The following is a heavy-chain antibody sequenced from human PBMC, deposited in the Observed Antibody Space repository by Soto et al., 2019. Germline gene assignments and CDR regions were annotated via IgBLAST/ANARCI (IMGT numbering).Heavy chain of an antibody. D-gene: IGHD2-15*01. CDR2: IWYDGSNK. CDR1: GFTFRNYG. CDR3: ARDLGTYPGSYFDY. Sequence: QVQLVESGGGVVQSGRSLRLSCAASGFTFRNYGMFWVRQAPGKGLEWVALIWYDGSNKYYADSVRGRFTISRDDSKNTLYLQMSRLRAEDTAVYHCARDLGTYPGSYFDYWGQGTLVTVSS. J-gene: IGHJ4*02. V-gene: IGHV3-33*01.